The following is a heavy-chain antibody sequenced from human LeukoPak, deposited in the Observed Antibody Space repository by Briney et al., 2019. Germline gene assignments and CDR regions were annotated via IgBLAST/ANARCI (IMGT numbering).Heavy chain of an antibody. CDR2: ISSSGSTI. J-gene: IGHJ6*04. V-gene: IGHV3-48*04. D-gene: IGHD3-10*02. Sequence: GGSLRLSCAASGFTFSGYGMNWVRQAPGKGLEWVSYISSSGSTIYYADSVKGRFTISRDNAKNSLYLQMNSLRAEDAAVYYCAELGITMIGGVWGKGTTVTISS. CDR1: GFTFSGYG. CDR3: AELGITMIGGV.